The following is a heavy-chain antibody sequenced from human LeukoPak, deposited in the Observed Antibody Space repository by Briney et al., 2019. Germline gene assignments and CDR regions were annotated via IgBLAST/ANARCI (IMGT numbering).Heavy chain of an antibody. J-gene: IGHJ4*02. CDR3: AKGPRRVSPAAY. CDR2: ISFSGDNT. Sequence: GGSLRLSCAASGFTFSIYAMSWVRQAPGKGLEWVSSISFSGDNTYYAGSVKGRFTISRDNSKNTLYLQMNSLRAEDTAVYYCAKGPRRVSPAAYWGQGTLVTVSS. V-gene: IGHV3-23*01. D-gene: IGHD1-14*01. CDR1: GFTFSIYA.